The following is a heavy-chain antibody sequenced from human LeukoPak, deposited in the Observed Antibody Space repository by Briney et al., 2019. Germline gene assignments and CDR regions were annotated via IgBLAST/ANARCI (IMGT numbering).Heavy chain of an antibody. Sequence: ASVKVSCKASGYTFTDYYMHWVRQAPGQGLEWMGRINPNSGGTNYAQKFQGRVTMTRDTSISTAYMELSRLRSDDTALYSCAREAVPAAPPDYWGQGTLVTVSS. CDR2: INPNSGGT. CDR1: GYTFTDYY. CDR3: AREAVPAAPPDY. J-gene: IGHJ4*02. V-gene: IGHV1-2*06. D-gene: IGHD2-2*01.